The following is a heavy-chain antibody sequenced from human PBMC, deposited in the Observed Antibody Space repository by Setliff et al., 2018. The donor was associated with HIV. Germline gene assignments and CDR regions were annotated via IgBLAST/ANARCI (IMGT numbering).Heavy chain of an antibody. D-gene: IGHD4-4*01. CDR1: GFTFSNAW. J-gene: IGHJ4*02. CDR3: AKTQTVITVYGPFDS. CDR2: IKQDASEK. Sequence: GGSLRLSCAASGFTFSNAWMTWVRQAPGKGLEWVANIKQDASEKYYGDSVKGRFTISRDNAKNSLYLQMNSLRAEDTAMYYCAKTQTVITVYGPFDSWGQGTPVTSPQ. V-gene: IGHV3-7*03.